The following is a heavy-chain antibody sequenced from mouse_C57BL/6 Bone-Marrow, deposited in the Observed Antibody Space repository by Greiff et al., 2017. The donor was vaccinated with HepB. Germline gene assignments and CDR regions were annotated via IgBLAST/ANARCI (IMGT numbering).Heavy chain of an antibody. CDR3: ARKRVYYFAY. D-gene: IGHD2-1*01. CDR2: IHPNSGST. Sequence: VQLQQPGAELVKPGASVKLSCKASGYTFTSYWMHWVKQRPGQGLEWIGMIHPNSGSTNYNEKFKSKATLTVDKSSTTAYMQLSSLTSEDSAVYYCARKRVYYFAYWGQGTLVTVSA. V-gene: IGHV1-64*01. J-gene: IGHJ3*01. CDR1: GYTFTSYW.